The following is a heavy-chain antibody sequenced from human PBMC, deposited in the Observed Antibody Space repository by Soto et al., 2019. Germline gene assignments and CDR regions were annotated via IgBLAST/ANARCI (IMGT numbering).Heavy chain of an antibody. J-gene: IGHJ3*02. CDR2: IYYSGST. CDR1: GGSISSGGYY. Sequence: QVQLQESGPGLVKPSQTLSLTCTVSGGSISSGGYYWSWIRQHPGKGLEWIGYIYYSGSTYYNPSLESRVTLSVDTSKNQFSLKLSSVTAADTAVYYCARVVGYCSSTSCYLFAFDIWGQGTMVTVSS. CDR3: ARVVGYCSSTSCYLFAFDI. V-gene: IGHV4-31*03. D-gene: IGHD2-2*01.